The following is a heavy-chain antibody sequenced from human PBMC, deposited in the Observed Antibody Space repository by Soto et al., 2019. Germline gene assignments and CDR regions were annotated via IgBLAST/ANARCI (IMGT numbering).Heavy chain of an antibody. CDR2: ISSRSSNI. V-gene: IGHV3-21*01. D-gene: IGHD3-22*01. J-gene: IGHJ4*02. CDR3: ARDTKMLAPLIYMDH. CDR1: GFTFNIYR. Sequence: GGSLRLSCAASGFTFNIYRMHWVRQDPGKGLEWGSSISSRSSNIDYADSVKGRFTISRDNANNSLYLQMNNLSADDTAVYYCARDTKMLAPLIYMDHWGRGTLVTVSS.